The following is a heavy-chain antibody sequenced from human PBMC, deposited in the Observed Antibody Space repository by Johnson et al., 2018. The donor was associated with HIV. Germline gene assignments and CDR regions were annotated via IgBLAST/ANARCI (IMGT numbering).Heavy chain of an antibody. CDR2: ISYDGSNK. J-gene: IGHJ3*02. V-gene: IGHV3-30*03. D-gene: IGHD3-9*01. CDR3: ALILTERDAFDI. Sequence: QVQLMESGGGVVQPGRSLRLSCAASGFTFSNYAMDWVRQAPGEGLEWVAVISYDGSNKYYADSVKGRFTISRDNSKNTLYLQMNSLRAEDTAVYYCALILTERDAFDIWGQGTMVTVSS. CDR1: GFTFSNYA.